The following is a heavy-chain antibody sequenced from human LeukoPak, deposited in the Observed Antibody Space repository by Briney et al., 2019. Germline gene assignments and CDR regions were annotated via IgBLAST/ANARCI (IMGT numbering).Heavy chain of an antibody. CDR1: GYTFTSYG. CDR2: ISAYNGNT. Sequence: ASVKVSCKASGYTFTSYGISWVRQAPGQGLEWMGWISAYNGNTNYAQKLQGRVTMTTGTSTSTAYMELRSLRSDDTAVYYCARVNYYDSSGYYGHYYYYYYMDVWGKGTTVTVSS. V-gene: IGHV1-18*01. D-gene: IGHD3-22*01. CDR3: ARVNYYDSSGYYGHYYYYYYMDV. J-gene: IGHJ6*03.